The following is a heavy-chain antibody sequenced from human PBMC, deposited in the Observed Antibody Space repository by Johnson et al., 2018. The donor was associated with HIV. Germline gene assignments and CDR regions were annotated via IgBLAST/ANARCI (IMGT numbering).Heavy chain of an antibody. CDR2: ISGSGGST. V-gene: IGHV3-23*01. Sequence: VQLLESGGGLVQPGGSLRLSCAASGFTFSSYAMSWVRQAPGKGLEWVSAISGSGGSTYYADSVKGRFTIARDNSKNTLYLQMNSLRAEDTAVYYCARDRGGATSQAWGQGTMVTVSS. CDR1: GFTFSSYA. D-gene: IGHD1-26*01. CDR3: ARDRGGATSQA. J-gene: IGHJ3*01.